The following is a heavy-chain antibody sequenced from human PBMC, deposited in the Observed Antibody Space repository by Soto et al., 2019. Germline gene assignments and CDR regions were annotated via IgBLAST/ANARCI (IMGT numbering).Heavy chain of an antibody. CDR3: ARGPPCLLSGGSCYMDV. D-gene: IGHD2-15*01. Sequence: GGSLRLSCAASGFTFGSYGMHWVGQGPGKGLEWVAVIWYDGSNKYYADSVKGRFTISRDNSKNTLYLQMNSLRAEDTAVYYCARGPPCLLSGGSCYMDVWGKGTTVTVSS. J-gene: IGHJ6*03. CDR2: IWYDGSNK. V-gene: IGHV3-33*01. CDR1: GFTFGSYG.